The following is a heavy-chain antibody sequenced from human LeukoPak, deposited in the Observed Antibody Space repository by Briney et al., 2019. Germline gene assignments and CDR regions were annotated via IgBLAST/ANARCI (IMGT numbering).Heavy chain of an antibody. CDR1: GYSFSSYG. V-gene: IGHV7-4-1*02. J-gene: IGHJ5*02. CDR3: VRVFFHDSSGYPNWFDP. D-gene: IGHD3-22*01. CDR2: INTYTGTP. Sequence: ASVKVSCKASGYSFSSYGINWVRQAPGQGLVWMGWINTYTGTPTYAQGFTGRFVFSLDTSVTTAYLQISSLKAEDAAVYYCVRVFFHDSSGYPNWFDPWGQGTLVTVSS.